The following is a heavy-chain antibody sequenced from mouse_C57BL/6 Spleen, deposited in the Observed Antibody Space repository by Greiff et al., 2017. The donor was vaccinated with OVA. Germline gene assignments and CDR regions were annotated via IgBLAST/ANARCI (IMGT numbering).Heavy chain of an antibody. D-gene: IGHD1-1*01. CDR2: ILPGSGST. V-gene: IGHV1-9*01. CDR1: GYTFTGYW. Sequence: QVQLQQSGAELMKPGASVKLSCKATGYTFTGYWIEWVKQRPGHGLEWIGEILPGSGSTNSNEKFKGKATFTADTSSNTAYMQLSSLTTEDSAIYYCARYGSTRYAMDYWGQGTSVTVSS. CDR3: ARYGSTRYAMDY. J-gene: IGHJ4*01.